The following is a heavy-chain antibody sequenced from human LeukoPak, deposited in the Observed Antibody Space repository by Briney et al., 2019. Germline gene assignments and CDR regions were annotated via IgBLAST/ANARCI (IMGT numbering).Heavy chain of an antibody. CDR2: IRGSGDST. CDR1: GFTFSSYS. J-gene: IGHJ4*02. V-gene: IGHV3-23*01. CDR3: AKLDFDY. Sequence: PGGSPRLSCAASGFTFSSYSMSWVRQAPGKGLEWLSVIRGSGDSTYYADSAKGRFTVSRDNSKNTLSLQMNSLRAEDTAVYYCAKLDFDYWGQGILVTVSS.